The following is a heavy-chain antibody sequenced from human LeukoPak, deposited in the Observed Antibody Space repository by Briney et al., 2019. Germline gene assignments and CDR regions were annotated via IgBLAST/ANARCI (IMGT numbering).Heavy chain of an antibody. CDR1: GGSISSYY. CDR3: AREAGNTQYFDY. V-gene: IGHV4-4*07. J-gene: IGHJ4*02. Sequence: SETLSLTCTVSGGSISSYYWSWIRQPAGKGLEWIGRIYTSGSTNYNLSLKSRVTMSVDTSKNQFSLKLSSVTAADTAMYYCAREAGNTQYFDYWGQGTLVTVSS. CDR2: IYTSGST. D-gene: IGHD1-1*01.